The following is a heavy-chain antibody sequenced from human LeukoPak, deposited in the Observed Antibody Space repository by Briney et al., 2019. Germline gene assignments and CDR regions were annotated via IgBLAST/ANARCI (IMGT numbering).Heavy chain of an antibody. Sequence: PSETLSLTCTVSGGSISTDNCYWGWIRQPPGKGLEWIGSIYYNGNTYYNPSLKSRVTISVDTSKNQFSLKLSSVTAADTAVYYCARDPAANNYAPSHFDYWGQGTLVTVSS. CDR1: GGSISTDNCY. V-gene: IGHV4-39*07. D-gene: IGHD4-11*01. CDR3: ARDPAANNYAPSHFDY. J-gene: IGHJ4*02. CDR2: IYYNGNT.